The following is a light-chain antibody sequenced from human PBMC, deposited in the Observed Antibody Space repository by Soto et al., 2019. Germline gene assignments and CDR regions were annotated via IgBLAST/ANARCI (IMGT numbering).Light chain of an antibody. CDR2: EGS. CDR3: CSYAGSSTYV. J-gene: IGLJ1*01. CDR1: SNDIGSYNF. V-gene: IGLV2-23*01. Sequence: QSALTQPPSVSGSPGQSITISCTGTSNDIGSYNFVSWYQQYPGEVPKLLVYEGSKRPSGISNRFSGSKSGNTASLTISGLQAEDEADYYCCSYAGSSTYVFGTGTKLTVL.